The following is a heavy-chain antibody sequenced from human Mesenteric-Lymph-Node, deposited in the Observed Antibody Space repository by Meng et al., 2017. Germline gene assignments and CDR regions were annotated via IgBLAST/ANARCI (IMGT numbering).Heavy chain of an antibody. CDR1: GGTFSSYA. CDR2: ISAYNGNT. V-gene: IGHV1-18*01. CDR3: ARDNNSGRTDY. Sequence: ASVKVSCKASGGTFSSYAISWVRQAPGQGLEWMGWISAYNGNTNYAQKLQGRVTMTTDTSTSTAYMELRSLRSDDTAVYYCARDNNSGRTDYWGQGTLVTVSS. J-gene: IGHJ4*02. D-gene: IGHD1-26*01.